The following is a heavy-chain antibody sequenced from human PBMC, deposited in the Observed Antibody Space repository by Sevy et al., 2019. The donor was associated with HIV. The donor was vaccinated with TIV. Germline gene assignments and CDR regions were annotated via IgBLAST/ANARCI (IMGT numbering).Heavy chain of an antibody. V-gene: IGHV3-21*01. CDR1: GFTFSSYS. D-gene: IGHD4-17*01. CDR2: ISSSSSYI. Sequence: GGSLRLSCAASGFTFSSYSMNWVRQAPGKGLKWVSSISSSSSYIYYADSVKGRFTISRDNAKNSLYLQMNSLRAEDTAVYYCARDADYGGTTIIDYYYYYGMDVWGQGTTVTVSS. CDR3: ARDADYGGTTIIDYYYYYGMDV. J-gene: IGHJ6*02.